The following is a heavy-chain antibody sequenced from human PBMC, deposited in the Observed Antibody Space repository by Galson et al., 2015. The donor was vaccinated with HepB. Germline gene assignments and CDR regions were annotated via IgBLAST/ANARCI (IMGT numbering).Heavy chain of an antibody. D-gene: IGHD4-17*01. CDR1: GFPFSSYS. CDR2: ISSSSRTI. CDR3: AKDLNGDYEFAPDYYYYGMDV. V-gene: IGHV3-48*02. J-gene: IGHJ6*02. Sequence: SLRLSCAASGFPFSSYSMNWVRQAPGKGLEWISFISSSSRTIYYADSVRGRITISRDNAKNSLYLQMNSLRDEDTAVYYCAKDLNGDYEFAPDYYYYGMDVWGQGTTVTVSS.